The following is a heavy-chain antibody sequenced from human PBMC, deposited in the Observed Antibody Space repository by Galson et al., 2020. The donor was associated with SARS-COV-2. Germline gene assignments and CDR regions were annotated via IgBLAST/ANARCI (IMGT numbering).Heavy chain of an antibody. CDR3: ARLGIEPVTGNANWFDP. D-gene: IGHD2-8*02. V-gene: IGHV3-7*03. Sequence: GGSLRLSCAASGITFSRSWMTWVRQAPGKGLEWVANIKTDGSEKYYVDSVKGRFTISRDNAKNSLYLQMNSLRAEDTAVYYCARLGIEPVTGNANWFDPWGQGTLVTVSS. CDR1: GITFSRSW. J-gene: IGHJ5*02. CDR2: IKTDGSEK.